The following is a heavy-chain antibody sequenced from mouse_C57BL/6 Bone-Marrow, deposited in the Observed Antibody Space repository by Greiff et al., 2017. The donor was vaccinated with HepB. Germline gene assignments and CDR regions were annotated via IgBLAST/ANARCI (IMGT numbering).Heavy chain of an antibody. CDR1: GYSFTGYY. CDR2: INPSTGGT. V-gene: IGHV1-42*01. Sequence: EVKLQESGPELVKPGASVKISCKASGYSFTGYYMNWVKQSPEKSLEWIGEINPSTGGTTYNQKFKAKATLTVDKSSSTAYMQLKSLTSEDSAVYYCALWGAMDYWGQGTSVTVSS. J-gene: IGHJ4*01. D-gene: IGHD1-1*02. CDR3: ALWGAMDY.